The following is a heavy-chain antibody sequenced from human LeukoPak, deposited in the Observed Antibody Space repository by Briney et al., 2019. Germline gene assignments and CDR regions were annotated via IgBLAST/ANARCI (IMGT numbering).Heavy chain of an antibody. CDR2: IIPIFGTA. CDR3: ARLGWQQLVQDDY. Sequence: SVKVSCKASGGTFSSYAISWVRRAPGQGLEWMGGIIPIFGTANYAQKFQGRVTITTDESTSTAYMELSSLRSEDTAVYYCARLGWQQLVQDDYWGQGTLVTVSS. J-gene: IGHJ4*02. V-gene: IGHV1-69*05. D-gene: IGHD6-13*01. CDR1: GGTFSSYA.